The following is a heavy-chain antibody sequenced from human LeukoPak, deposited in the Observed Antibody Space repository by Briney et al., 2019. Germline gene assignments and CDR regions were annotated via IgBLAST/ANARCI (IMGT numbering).Heavy chain of an antibody. CDR3: ARAEGEAGIGYYYGMDV. Sequence: GGSLRLSCAASGFTVSSNYMSWVRQAPGKGLEWVSVIYSGGSTYYADSVKGRFTISRDNSKNTLYLQMGSLRAEDMAVYYCARAEGEAGIGYYYGMDVWGQGTTVTVSS. V-gene: IGHV3-66*01. D-gene: IGHD6-19*01. CDR2: IYSGGST. CDR1: GFTVSSNY. J-gene: IGHJ6*02.